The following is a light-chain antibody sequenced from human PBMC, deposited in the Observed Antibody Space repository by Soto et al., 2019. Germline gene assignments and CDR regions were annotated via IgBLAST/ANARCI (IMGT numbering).Light chain of an antibody. CDR2: DAS. J-gene: IGKJ4*01. V-gene: IGKV1-33*01. CDR1: QDIKNY. CDR3: QQYNNLPLT. Sequence: DIQMTQSPSSLSASVGDRVTITCQASQDIKNYLNWYQQKSGKAPKLLIYDASDLETGVPSRFSGSGSGTDFTFTINSLQPADIATYYCQQYNNLPLTFGGGTKVDIK.